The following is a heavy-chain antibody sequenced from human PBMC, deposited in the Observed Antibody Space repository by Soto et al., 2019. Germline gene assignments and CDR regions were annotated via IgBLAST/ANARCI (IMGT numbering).Heavy chain of an antibody. J-gene: IGHJ5*01. CDR1: GGSLIGYY. CDR3: AKHPSPGRFDY. D-gene: IGHD1-26*01. Sequence: LSLTCTVSGGSLIGYYWSWIRQPPGKELEWIGYIYYSGDTDYNPSLQSRVTIPVDTSKNQFSLKVTSVTAADTAVYFCAKHPSPGRFDYSGHGILVTVS. V-gene: IGHV4-59*08. CDR2: IYYSGDT.